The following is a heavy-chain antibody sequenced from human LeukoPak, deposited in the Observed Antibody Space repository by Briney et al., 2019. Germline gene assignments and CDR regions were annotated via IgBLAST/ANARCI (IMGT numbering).Heavy chain of an antibody. V-gene: IGHV3-21*01. CDR1: GFTFSDYS. CDR2: ISTVSTYT. CDR3: TRDGSGFYYYDYMDV. J-gene: IGHJ6*03. Sequence: GGSLRLSCAASGFTFSDYSMNWVRQAPGKGLEWVASISTVSTYTFYAESLKGRISISRDNAKNSLILQMSSLRADDTAVYYCTRDGSGFYYYDYMDVWGKGTTLAVSS. D-gene: IGHD6-25*01.